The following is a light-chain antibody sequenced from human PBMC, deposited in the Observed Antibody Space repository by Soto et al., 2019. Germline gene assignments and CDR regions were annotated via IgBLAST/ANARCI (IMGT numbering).Light chain of an antibody. CDR2: DVS. CDR3: SSYTSGSTLV. V-gene: IGLV2-14*03. J-gene: IGLJ2*01. CDR1: SSDVGGYNY. Sequence: QAVVTQPASVSGSPGQSITISCTGTSSDVGGYNYVSWYQHHPGKAPKLTIYDVSNRPSGVSNRFSGSKSGDTASLTISGLQAEDEADYYCSSYTSGSTLVFGGGTKVTVL.